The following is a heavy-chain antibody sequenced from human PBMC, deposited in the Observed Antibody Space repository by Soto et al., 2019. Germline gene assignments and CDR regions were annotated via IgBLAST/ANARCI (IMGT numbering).Heavy chain of an antibody. V-gene: IGHV3-21*01. J-gene: IGHJ4*02. CDR3: ATEQGYELEQLVPQNFDY. D-gene: IGHD6-6*01. CDR1: GFTFSSYS. CDR2: ISSSSSYI. Sequence: EVQLVESGGGLVKPGGSLRLSCAASGFTFSSYSMNWVRQAPGKGLEWVSSISSSSSYIYYADSVKGRFTISRDNAKNSLYLQMNSLRAEDTAVYYCATEQGYELEQLVPQNFDYWGQGTLVTVSS.